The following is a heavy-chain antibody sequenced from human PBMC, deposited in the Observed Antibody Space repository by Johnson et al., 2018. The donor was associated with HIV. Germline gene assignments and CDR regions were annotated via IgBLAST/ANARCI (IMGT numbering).Heavy chain of an antibody. V-gene: IGHV3-30*04. CDR3: AKGYYDSPFGFDI. CDR2: ISYDGSNK. Sequence: MSWVRQAPGKGLEWVAVISYDGSNKYFADSVQGRFTISRDNSKNALYLQMHNLTTEDTAVYYCAKGYYDSPFGFDIWGQGTMVIVSS. J-gene: IGHJ3*02. D-gene: IGHD3-3*01.